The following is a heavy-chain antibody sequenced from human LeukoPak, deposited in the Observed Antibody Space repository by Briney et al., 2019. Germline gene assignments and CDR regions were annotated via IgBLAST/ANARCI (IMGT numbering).Heavy chain of an antibody. V-gene: IGHV4-34*01. D-gene: IGHD3-10*01. Sequence: TSETLSLTCAVYGVSLSGYYWSWIRQSPGKGLEWIGEINHSGSTDYNPSLKSRVTISVDTSKSQFSLKLTSVTAADTAVYYCARRRPNALLNYWGQGTLVTVSS. CDR1: GVSLSGYY. CDR3: ARRRPNALLNY. CDR2: INHSGST. J-gene: IGHJ4*02.